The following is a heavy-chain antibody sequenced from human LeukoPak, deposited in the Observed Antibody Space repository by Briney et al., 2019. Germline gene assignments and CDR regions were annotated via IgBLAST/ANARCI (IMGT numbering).Heavy chain of an antibody. Sequence: ASVKVACKASGYTFTSYVISWVRQAPGQGLEWMGWLSAYNGNTNYAQKLQGRVTMTTDTSTSTAYMELRSLRSDDTAVYYCARAGFGELSSDYWGQGTLVTVSS. D-gene: IGHD3-10*01. V-gene: IGHV1-18*01. CDR1: GYTFTSYV. CDR3: ARAGFGELSSDY. CDR2: LSAYNGNT. J-gene: IGHJ4*02.